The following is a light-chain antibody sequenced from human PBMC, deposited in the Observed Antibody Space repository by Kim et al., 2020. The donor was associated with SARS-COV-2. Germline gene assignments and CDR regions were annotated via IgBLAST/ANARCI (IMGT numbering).Light chain of an antibody. J-gene: IGKJ2*01. CDR3: QQRET. CDR1: QSISSY. Sequence: PLSLSPGERAPLSCRASQSISSYLNWYQQNAGQAPRLLIYDASSWATGIPARFSGSGTETDFTLTINSLEPEDFAIYYCQQRETVGQGTKLEI. CDR2: DAS. V-gene: IGKV3-11*01.